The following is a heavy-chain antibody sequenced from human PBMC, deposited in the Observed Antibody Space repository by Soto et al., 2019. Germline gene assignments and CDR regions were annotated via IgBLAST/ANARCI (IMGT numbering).Heavy chain of an antibody. Sequence: PLETLSLTCAVYGGSFGGYDGSWIRQPPGKGLEWIGEINHSGSTNYNPSLKSRVTISVDTSKNQFSLKLDSVTAADTAVYFCERHSIWLLLSDYWGQGSLVTVSS. D-gene: IGHD3-22*01. J-gene: IGHJ4*02. V-gene: IGHV4-34*01. CDR1: GGSFGGYD. CDR2: INHSGST. CDR3: ERHSIWLLLSDY.